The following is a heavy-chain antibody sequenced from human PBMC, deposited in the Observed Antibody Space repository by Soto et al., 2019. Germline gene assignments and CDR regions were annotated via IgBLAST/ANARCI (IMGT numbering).Heavy chain of an antibody. D-gene: IGHD5-18*01. Sequence: QVQLQESGPGLVKPSETLSLTCTVSGGSISNYYWSWIRQPPGKGLEWIGYIFYSGGTNYNPSLKSRVTISVDTSKNQFSLKVSSVTAADTAVYYCARDSPRGYSDYFDYWGQGTLVTVSS. CDR3: ARDSPRGYSDYFDY. CDR2: IFYSGGT. J-gene: IGHJ4*02. CDR1: GGSISNYY. V-gene: IGHV4-59*12.